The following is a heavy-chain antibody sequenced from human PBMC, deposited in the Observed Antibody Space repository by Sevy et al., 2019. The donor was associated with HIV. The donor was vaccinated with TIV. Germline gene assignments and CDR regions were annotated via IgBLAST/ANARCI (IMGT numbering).Heavy chain of an antibody. D-gene: IGHD6-13*01. J-gene: IGHJ6*02. V-gene: IGHV3-11*01. CDR1: GFTFSDYY. CDR3: ARDSDPSTYQQLVRGYGMDV. Sequence: GGSLRLSCAASGFTFSDYYMSWIRQAPGKGLEWVSYISSSGSTIYYADSVNGRFTISRDNAKNSLYLQMNSLRAEDTAVYYCARDSDPSTYQQLVRGYGMDVWGQGTTVTVSS. CDR2: ISSSGSTI.